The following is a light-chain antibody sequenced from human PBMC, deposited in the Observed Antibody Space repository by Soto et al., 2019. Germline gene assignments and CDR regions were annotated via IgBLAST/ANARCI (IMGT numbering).Light chain of an antibody. CDR3: QKYNSAPRT. J-gene: IGKJ1*01. CDR1: QGINNY. V-gene: IGKV1-27*01. Sequence: DIQMTQSPSSLSASVGDRVTITCRASQGINNYLAWYQQKPGKVPKLLIYGASTLQTGFPSRFSGSGSGTHFTLTISSLQPDDIATYYCQKYNSAPRTFGQGTKVEIK. CDR2: GAS.